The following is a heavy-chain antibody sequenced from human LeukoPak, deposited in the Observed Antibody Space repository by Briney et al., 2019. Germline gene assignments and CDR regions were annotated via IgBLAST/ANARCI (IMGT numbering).Heavy chain of an antibody. D-gene: IGHD3-22*01. CDR2: INVDGTAE. CDR1: GFSFSTIY. Sequence: PGGSLRLSCAASGFSFSTIYMSWVRQTPGQGLEWVANINVDGTAEYYVDSVKGRFTISRDNANNSLYLQMNSLRAEDTAVYYCARGADYYDSSGYRNWGQGTLVTVSS. V-gene: IGHV3-7*03. CDR3: ARGADYYDSSGYRN. J-gene: IGHJ4*02.